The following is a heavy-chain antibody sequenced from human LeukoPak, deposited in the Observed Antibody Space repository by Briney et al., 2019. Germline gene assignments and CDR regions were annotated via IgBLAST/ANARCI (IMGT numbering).Heavy chain of an antibody. V-gene: IGHV1-69*05. CDR3: ARGKRESGCDIYHFDY. J-gene: IGHJ4*02. CDR1: AGTFISYA. Sequence: VASVKVSCKASAGTFISYAISWVRQAPGQGLEWMGRIIPIFGSASYARKFQDRVTIITDESTSTVHMELSSLRSEDTAVYYCARGKRESGCDIYHFDYWGQGTLVTVSS. CDR2: IIPIFGSA. D-gene: IGHD5-12*01.